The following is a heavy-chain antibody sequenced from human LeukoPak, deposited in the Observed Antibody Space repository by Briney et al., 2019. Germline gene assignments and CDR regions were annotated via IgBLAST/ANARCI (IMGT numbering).Heavy chain of an antibody. V-gene: IGHV5-51*01. J-gene: IGHJ4*02. D-gene: IGHD2-2*01. CDR2: IYPGDSDT. CDR1: GCGFTSYW. CDR3: AGSLVPAAMGFDY. Sequence: GESLEISWKGSGCGFTSYWLGWVRQVPGKGLEWMGVIYPGDSDTRYSPSFQGQVTISADQSISTAYLQWTSLKVSDTAMYHCAGSLVPAAMGFDYWGQGTLVTVSS.